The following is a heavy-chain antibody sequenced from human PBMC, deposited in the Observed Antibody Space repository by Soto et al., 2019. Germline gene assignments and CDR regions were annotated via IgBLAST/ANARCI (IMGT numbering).Heavy chain of an antibody. CDR1: GLTFSSDG. CDR3: ARDALRFLEWPIAPFDP. Sequence: GGSLRLSCAASGLTFSSDGMHCVRQAPGKGLEWVAVIWYEGSNKYYADSVKGRFTISRDHSKNTLYLQMNSLRAEDTAVYYCARDALRFLEWPIAPFDPWGQGTLVTVSS. V-gene: IGHV3-33*01. CDR2: IWYEGSNK. J-gene: IGHJ5*02. D-gene: IGHD3-3*01.